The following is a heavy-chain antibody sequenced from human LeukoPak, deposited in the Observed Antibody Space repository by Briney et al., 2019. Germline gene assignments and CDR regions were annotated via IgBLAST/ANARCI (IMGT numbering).Heavy chain of an antibody. CDR3: AGVAGPTVTTGSKWFDP. CDR1: GFTFSSYA. J-gene: IGHJ5*02. CDR2: ISYDGSNK. D-gene: IGHD4-17*01. Sequence: GGSLRLSCAASGFTFSSYAMHWVRQAPGKGLEGVAVISYDGSNKYYADSVKGRFTISRDNSKNTLYLQMNSLRAEDTAVYYCAGVAGPTVTTGSKWFDPWGQGTLVTVSS. V-gene: IGHV3-30-3*01.